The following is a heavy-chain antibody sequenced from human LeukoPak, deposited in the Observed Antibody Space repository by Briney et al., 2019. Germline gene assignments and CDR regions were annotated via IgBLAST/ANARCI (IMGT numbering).Heavy chain of an antibody. CDR1: GGSFSGYY. CDR2: INHSGST. V-gene: IGHV4-34*01. Sequence: SETLSLTCAVYGGSFSGYYWSWIRQPPGKGLEWIGEINHSGSTNYNPSLKSRVTISVDTSKNQFSLKLSSVTAADTAVYYCARGIAARRYYYYYMDVWGEGTTVTVSS. J-gene: IGHJ6*03. CDR3: ARGIAARRYYYYYMDV. D-gene: IGHD6-6*01.